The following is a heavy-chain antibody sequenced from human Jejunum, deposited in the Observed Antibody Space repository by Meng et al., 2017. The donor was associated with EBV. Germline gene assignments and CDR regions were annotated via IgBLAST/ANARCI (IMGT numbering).Heavy chain of an antibody. CDR1: GGTFRSYV. CDR3: ARDQGRDYDSSTYYTH. V-gene: IGHV1-69*06. J-gene: IGHJ4*02. Sequence: QVWLVPLGAGVNKPVSPVECSCKPPGGTFRSYVINWVRQAPGQGLEWMGGIIPIFGRTNYALEFQDRVTITADKFTSTVYMEMSSLKSEDTAVYYCARDQGRDYDSSTYYTHWGRGTLVTVSS. CDR2: IIPIFGRT. D-gene: IGHD3-22*01.